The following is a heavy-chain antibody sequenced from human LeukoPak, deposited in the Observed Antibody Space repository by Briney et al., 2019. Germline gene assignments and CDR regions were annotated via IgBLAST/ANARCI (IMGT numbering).Heavy chain of an antibody. CDR3: GVHWGSGYYFDL. CDR1: GHTFTDHY. V-gene: IGHV1-2*02. D-gene: IGHD7-27*01. J-gene: IGHJ2*01. CDR2: INPKSGDT. Sequence: ASVKVSCKASGHTFTDHYVHWVRQTPGQGLERMGWINPKSGDTNYAQKFQGRVTMTRDTSIVTAYMELSSLTSDDTGVYYCGVHWGSGYYFDLWGRGILVTVSS.